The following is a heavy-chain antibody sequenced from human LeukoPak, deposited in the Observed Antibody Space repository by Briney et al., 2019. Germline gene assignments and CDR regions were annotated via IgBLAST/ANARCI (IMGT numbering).Heavy chain of an antibody. V-gene: IGHV3-7*01. J-gene: IGHJ4*02. CDR1: GCIYSSYL. CDR3: ARELRTFDS. D-gene: IGHD3-16*01. CDR2: IKHNGDEL. Sequence: SLRLSCASSGCIYSSYLMTWVRQAPAKGLEWVANIKHNGDELNYVDSVEDRFTISRDNAKNSLYLHMTSLRAEDTAVYYCARELRTFDSWGQGTLVTVPS.